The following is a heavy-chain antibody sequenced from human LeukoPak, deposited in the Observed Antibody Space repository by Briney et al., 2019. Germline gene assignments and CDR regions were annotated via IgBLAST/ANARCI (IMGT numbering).Heavy chain of an antibody. Sequence: KPSETLSPTCAVYGGSFSGYYWSWIRQPPGKGLEWIGEINHSGSTNYNPSLKSRVTISVDTSKNQFSLKLSFVTAADTAVYYCARIAVPGSDYWGQGTLVTVSS. V-gene: IGHV4-34*01. CDR3: ARIAVPGSDY. D-gene: IGHD6-19*01. J-gene: IGHJ4*02. CDR1: GGSFSGYY. CDR2: INHSGST.